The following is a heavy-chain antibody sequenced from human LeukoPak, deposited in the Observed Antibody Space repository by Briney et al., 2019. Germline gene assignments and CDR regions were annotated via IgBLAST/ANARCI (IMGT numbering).Heavy chain of an antibody. V-gene: IGHV3-30*02. CDR2: ISYDGRDV. J-gene: IGHJ4*02. CDR1: GFTFSSNG. CDR3: AKELERKGFFDY. D-gene: IGHD3-3*01. Sequence: GGSLRLSCAASGFTFSSNGMHWVRQAPGKGLEWVAFISYDGRDVCYADSVKGRFTVSRDNSKNTLYLQLKSLRSEDTAVFYCAKELERKGFFDYWGQGTLITVSS.